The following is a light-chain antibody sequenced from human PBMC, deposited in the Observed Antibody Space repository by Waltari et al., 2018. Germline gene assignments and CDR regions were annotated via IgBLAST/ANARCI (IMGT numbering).Light chain of an antibody. J-gene: IGLJ3*02. CDR3: SSYTSSSTWV. CDR1: SSDVGGYNY. Sequence: QSALTQPASVSGSPGQSITISCTGTSSDVGGYNYVFWYQQHPGKAPKLMIYDVSHRPSGGSNRFSGSKAGNPASLTISGLQAEDEADYYCSSYTSSSTWVFGGGTKLTVL. CDR2: DVS. V-gene: IGLV2-14*03.